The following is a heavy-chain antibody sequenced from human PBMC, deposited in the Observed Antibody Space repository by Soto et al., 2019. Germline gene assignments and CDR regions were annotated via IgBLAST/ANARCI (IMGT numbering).Heavy chain of an antibody. CDR2: FSTSGGST. CDR3: AKEGYDFWSGYYRNFDY. D-gene: IGHD3-3*01. CDR1: GFTFSSYA. J-gene: IGHJ4*02. V-gene: IGHV3-23*01. Sequence: GSLRLSCAASGFTFSSYAMSWVRQAPGKGLEWVSGFSTSGGSTYYADSVKGRFTISRDNSKNTLYLQMNSLRAEDTAVYYCAKEGYDFWSGYYRNFDYWGQGTLVTVSS.